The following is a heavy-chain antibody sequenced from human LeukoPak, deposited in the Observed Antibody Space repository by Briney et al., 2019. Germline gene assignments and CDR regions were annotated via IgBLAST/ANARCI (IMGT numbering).Heavy chain of an antibody. CDR1: GGSISSSSYY. V-gene: IGHV4-39*07. Sequence: SETLSLTCTVSGGSISSSSYYWGWIRQPPGKGLEWIGSIYYSGSTYYNPSLKSRVTISVDTSKNQFSLKLSSVTAADTAVYYCARARPTQYSSSWYRGNWFDPWGQGTLVTVSS. CDR2: IYYSGST. D-gene: IGHD6-13*01. J-gene: IGHJ5*02. CDR3: ARARPTQYSSSWYRGNWFDP.